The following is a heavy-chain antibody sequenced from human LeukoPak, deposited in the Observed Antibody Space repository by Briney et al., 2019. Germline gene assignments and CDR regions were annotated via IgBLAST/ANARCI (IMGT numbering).Heavy chain of an antibody. D-gene: IGHD6-25*01. CDR1: GGTFTTYS. CDR3: ASADPRLYTIRYFEY. V-gene: IGHV1-69*02. CDR2: ISPILGVN. J-gene: IGHJ4*02. Sequence: ASVKVSCKASGGTFTTYSITWVRQAPGQGLEWMGRISPILGVNYYAQKFQGRVTMTEDTSTDTAYMELSSLRSEDTAVYYCASADPRLYTIRYFEYWGQGTLVTVSS.